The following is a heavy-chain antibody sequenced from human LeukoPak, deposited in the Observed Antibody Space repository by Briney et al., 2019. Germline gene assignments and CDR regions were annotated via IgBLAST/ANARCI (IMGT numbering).Heavy chain of an antibody. CDR2: IRYDGSNK. J-gene: IGHJ4*02. CDR1: GFTFSSYG. Sequence: GGFLRLSCAASGFTFSSYGMHWVRQAPGRGLEWVAFIRYDGSNKYYADSVKGRFTISRDNSKNTLYLQMNSLRAEDTAVYYCGCDYYDSSGYYFWGQGTLVTVSS. CDR3: GCDYYDSSGYYF. D-gene: IGHD3-22*01. V-gene: IGHV3-30*02.